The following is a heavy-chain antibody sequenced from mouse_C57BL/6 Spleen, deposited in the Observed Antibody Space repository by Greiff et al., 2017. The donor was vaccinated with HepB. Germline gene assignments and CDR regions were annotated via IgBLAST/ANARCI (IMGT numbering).Heavy chain of an antibody. CDR3: ASDTSVVDAMDY. D-gene: IGHD1-1*01. Sequence: QVQLQQSGPELVKPGASVKISCKASGYAFSSSWMNWVKQRPGKGLEWIGRIYPGDGDTNYNGKFKGKATLTADKSSSSAYMQLSSLTSEDSAVYFCASDTSVVDAMDYWGQGTSVTVSS. J-gene: IGHJ4*01. V-gene: IGHV1-82*01. CDR1: GYAFSSSW. CDR2: IYPGDGDT.